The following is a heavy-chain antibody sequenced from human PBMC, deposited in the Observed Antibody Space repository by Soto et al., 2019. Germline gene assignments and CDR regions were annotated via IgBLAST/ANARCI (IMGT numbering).Heavy chain of an antibody. CDR1: GFTFSSYA. CDR3: ARELGWFIYYYYYGMDV. Sequence: GGSLRLSCAASGFTFSSYAMHWVRQAPGKGLEWVAVISYDGSNKYYADSVKGRFTISRDNSKNTLYLQMNSLRAEDTAVYYCARELGWFIYYYYYGMDVWGQGTTVTVS. V-gene: IGHV3-30-3*01. J-gene: IGHJ6*02. CDR2: ISYDGSNK. D-gene: IGHD2-8*02.